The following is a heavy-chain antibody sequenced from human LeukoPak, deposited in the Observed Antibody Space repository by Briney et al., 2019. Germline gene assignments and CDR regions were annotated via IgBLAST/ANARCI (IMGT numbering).Heavy chain of an antibody. CDR1: GYTFTSYG. CDR3: ARVPHYDTLTGYYTRFDP. V-gene: IGHV1-18*01. Sequence: ASVKVSCKASGYTFTSYGISWVRQAPGQGLEWMGWISPYNGKTKYAQKLQGRVTMTTDTSTSTAYMEVRSLRSDDTAVYYCARVPHYDTLTGYYTRFDPWGQGTLVTVSS. D-gene: IGHD3-9*01. J-gene: IGHJ5*02. CDR2: ISPYNGKT.